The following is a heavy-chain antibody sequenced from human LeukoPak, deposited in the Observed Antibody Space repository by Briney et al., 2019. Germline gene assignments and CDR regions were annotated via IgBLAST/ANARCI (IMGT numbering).Heavy chain of an antibody. J-gene: IGHJ3*02. CDR3: ARTDSSGYHDAFDI. CDR1: GFSRSTSGLC. Sequence: SGPTLVNPTQTLTLTGTFSGFSRSTSGLCVSWIRQPPGKALEWLAPIECDGGIYYSTSLKTRLTISEVTCKNQVVLTMANIAPVDTATYYCARTDSSGYHDAFDIWGPGTMVTASS. CDR2: IECDGGI. V-gene: IGHV2-70*01. D-gene: IGHD3-22*01.